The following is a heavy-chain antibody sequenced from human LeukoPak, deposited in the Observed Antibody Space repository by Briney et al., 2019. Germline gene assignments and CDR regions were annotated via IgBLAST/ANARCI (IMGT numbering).Heavy chain of an antibody. CDR3: ARIPFPLNYYDSSGYYFDY. V-gene: IGHV4-59*12. CDR2: IYYSGST. J-gene: IGHJ4*02. Sequence: SETLSLTCTVSGGSISSYYWSWIRQPPGKGLEWIGYIYYSGSTNYNPSLKSRVTISVDTSKNQFSLKLSSVTAADTAVYYCARIPFPLNYYDSSGYYFDYWGQGTLVTVSS. CDR1: GGSISSYY. D-gene: IGHD3-22*01.